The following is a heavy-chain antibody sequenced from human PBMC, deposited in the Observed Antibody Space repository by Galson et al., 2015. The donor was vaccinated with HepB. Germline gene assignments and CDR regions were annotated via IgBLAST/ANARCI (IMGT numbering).Heavy chain of an antibody. CDR1: GYTFTSYH. CDR2: INPSGGST. Sequence: SVKVSCKASGYTFTSYHMHWVRQAPGQGLEWMGIINPSGGSTSYAQKFQGRVTMTRDTSTSTVYMELSGLRSEDTAVYYCARETAGTRRLAHFDYWGQGTLVTVSS. J-gene: IGHJ4*02. D-gene: IGHD6-13*01. CDR3: ARETAGTRRLAHFDY. V-gene: IGHV1-46*01.